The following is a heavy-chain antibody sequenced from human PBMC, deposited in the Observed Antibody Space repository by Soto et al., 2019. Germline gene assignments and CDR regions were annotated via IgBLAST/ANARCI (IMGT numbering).Heavy chain of an antibody. CDR2: IYWDDDM. CDR1: VFSLSTSGVG. J-gene: IGHJ4*02. CDR3: AHSSWTGTKAYFYY. D-gene: IGHD1-1*01. Sequence: QITLKESTTTLVKPTQTLTLTCNFSVFSLSTSGVGVGWIRQPPGKALEWLALIYWDDDMRYSPSPKSRLTLCKHTSRILVVCTITNIVSVDSATYFCAHSSWTGTKAYFYYWGQGTLVTVSS. V-gene: IGHV2-5*02.